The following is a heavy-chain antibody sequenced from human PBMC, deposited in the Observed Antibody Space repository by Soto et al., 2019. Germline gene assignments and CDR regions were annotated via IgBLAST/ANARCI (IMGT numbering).Heavy chain of an antibody. CDR2: ISYDGSNK. V-gene: IGHV3-30-3*01. D-gene: IGHD3-3*01. CDR3: ARGGYYDFWSGYWFDP. CDR1: GFTFSSYA. Sequence: GGSLRLSCAASGFTFSSYAMHWVRQAPGKGLEWVAVISYDGSNKYYADSVKGRFTISRDNSKNTLYLQMNSLRAEDTAVYYCARGGYYDFWSGYWFDPWGQGTLVTVSS. J-gene: IGHJ5*02.